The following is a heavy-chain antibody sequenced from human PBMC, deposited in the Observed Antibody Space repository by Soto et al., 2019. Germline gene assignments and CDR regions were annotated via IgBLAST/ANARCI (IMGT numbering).Heavy chain of an antibody. D-gene: IGHD4-17*01. V-gene: IGHV3-23*01. CDR1: GFTFSSYA. J-gene: IGHJ4*02. CDR2: ISGSGGST. CDR3: AKARWGAYGGNPY. Sequence: PGGSLRLSCAASGFTFSSYAMSWVRQAPGKGLEWVSAISGSGGSTYYADSVKGRSTISRDNSKNTLYLQMNSLRAEDTAVYYCAKARWGAYGGNPYWGQGTLVTVSS.